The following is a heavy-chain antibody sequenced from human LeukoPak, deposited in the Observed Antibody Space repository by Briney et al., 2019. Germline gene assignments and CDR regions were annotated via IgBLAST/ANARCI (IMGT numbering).Heavy chain of an antibody. D-gene: IGHD3-3*01. CDR1: GFTFSNAW. CDR3: TTPTSTYYDFWSGYYTGDY. V-gene: IGHV3-15*01. J-gene: IGHJ4*02. Sequence: GGSLRLSCAASGFTFSNAWMSWVRQAPGKGLEWGGRIKSKTDSGTTDYAAPVKGRFTISRDDSKNTLYLQMNSLKTEDTAVYYCTTPTSTYYDFWSGYYTGDYWGQGTLVTVSS. CDR2: IKSKTDSGTT.